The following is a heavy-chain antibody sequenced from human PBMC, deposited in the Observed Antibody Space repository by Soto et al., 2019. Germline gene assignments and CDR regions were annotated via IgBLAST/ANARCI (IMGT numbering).Heavy chain of an antibody. CDR1: GGTFSSYA. CDR2: IIPIFGTA. J-gene: IGHJ5*02. CDR3: ARYGQQLVPVSGWFDP. V-gene: IGHV1-69*12. Sequence: QVQLVQSGAEVKKPGSSVKVSCKASGGTFSSYAISWVPQAPGQGLEWMGGIIPIFGTANYAQKFQGRVTITADESTSTAYMELSSLRSEDTAVYYCARYGQQLVPVSGWFDPWGQGTLVTVSS. D-gene: IGHD6-13*01.